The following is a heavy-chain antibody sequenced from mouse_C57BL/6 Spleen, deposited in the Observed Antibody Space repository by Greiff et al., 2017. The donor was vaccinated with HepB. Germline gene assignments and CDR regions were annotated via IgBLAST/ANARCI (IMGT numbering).Heavy chain of an antibody. CDR1: GFSLTSYG. D-gene: IGHD1-1*01. CDR3: ARKNYYGSSSVWFAY. CDR2: IWSGGST. Sequence: VQLVESGPGLVQPSQSLSITCTVSGFSLTSYGVHWVRQSPGKGLEWLGVIWSGGSTDYNAAFISRLSISKDNSKGQVFFKMNSLQADDTAIYYCARKNYYGSSSVWFAYWGQGTLVTVSA. V-gene: IGHV2-2*01. J-gene: IGHJ3*01.